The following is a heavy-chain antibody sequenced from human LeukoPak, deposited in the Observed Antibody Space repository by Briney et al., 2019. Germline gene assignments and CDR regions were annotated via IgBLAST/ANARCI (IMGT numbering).Heavy chain of an antibody. CDR3: ATQDGYDNSGHYGY. J-gene: IGHJ4*02. D-gene: IGHD3-22*01. Sequence: GRSLRLSCAASGFSFSNFGMHWFRQAPGKGLEWVAVISYDGSNKYFADSVKGRFTISRDNSKNALYLQMNSLRAEDTAVYYCATQDGYDNSGHYGYWGQGTLVTVSS. CDR2: ISYDGSNK. V-gene: IGHV3-30*03. CDR1: GFSFSNFG.